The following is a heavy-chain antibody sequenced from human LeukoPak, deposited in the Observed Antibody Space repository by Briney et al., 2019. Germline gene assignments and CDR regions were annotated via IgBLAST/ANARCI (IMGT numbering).Heavy chain of an antibody. CDR2: ITYDGRQK. CDR1: GFTFNNYD. Sequence: PGGSLRLSCAASGFTFNNYDMLRLRQAPGQGLEWVADITYDGRQKDYVDSVKGRFTISRDNSKNNLYLQMDSLRAEDTAVYYCARCPHSCYDYAEHYYYYGMDVWGQGTTVTVSS. D-gene: IGHD5-12*01. J-gene: IGHJ6*02. V-gene: IGHV3-30*04. CDR3: ARCPHSCYDYAEHYYYYGMDV.